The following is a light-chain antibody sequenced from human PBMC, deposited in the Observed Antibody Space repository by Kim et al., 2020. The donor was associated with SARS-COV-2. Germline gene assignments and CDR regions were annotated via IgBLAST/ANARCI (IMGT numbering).Light chain of an antibody. CDR2: GKN. J-gene: IGLJ2*01. CDR1: SLRSYY. V-gene: IGLV3-19*01. Sequence: ALGKTVKITCQGDSLRSYYASWYQQKPGQAPVLVIYGKNRRPSGIPDRFSASRSGNTASLTITEAEAEDEATYYCNSRDSSGNHLIFGGGTQLTVL. CDR3: NSRDSSGNHLI.